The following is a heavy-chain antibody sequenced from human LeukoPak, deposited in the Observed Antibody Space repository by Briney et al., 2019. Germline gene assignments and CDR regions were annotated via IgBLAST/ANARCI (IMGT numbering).Heavy chain of an antibody. V-gene: IGHV3-48*02. D-gene: IGHD3-10*01. CDR2: ISTTSNTI. CDR1: GFTFSSYS. CDR3: ARVVRGVIDY. J-gene: IGHJ4*02. Sequence: GGSLRLSCAASGFTFSSYSMNWVRQPPGKGLEWVSHISTTSNTIFYADSVKGRFTISRGNAENSLYLQMNSLRDEDTAVYYCARVVRGVIDYWGQGTLVTVSS.